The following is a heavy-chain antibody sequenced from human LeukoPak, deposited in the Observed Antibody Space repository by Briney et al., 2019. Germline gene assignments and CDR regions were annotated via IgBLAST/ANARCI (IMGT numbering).Heavy chain of an antibody. CDR1: GFTFSSYT. D-gene: IGHD1-26*01. J-gene: IGHJ4*02. V-gene: IGHV3-21*01. Sequence: GGSLRLSCEASGFTFSSYTMNWVRQAPGKGLEWLSSISGSSGYIYYADSVKGRFTISRDNAKNSLYVQMNSLRAEDTAVYYCARSGSCDYWGQGILVTVSS. CDR2: ISGSSGYI. CDR3: ARSGSCDY.